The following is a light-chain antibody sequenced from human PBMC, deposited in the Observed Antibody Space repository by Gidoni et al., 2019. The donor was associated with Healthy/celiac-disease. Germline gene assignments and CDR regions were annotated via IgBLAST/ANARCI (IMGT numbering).Light chain of an antibody. V-gene: IGKV4-1*01. Sequence: IVMTQSPDSLAVSLGERATINSKSSQSVLDSSNNKNYLAWYQQKPGQPPKLLIYWASTRESGVPDRFSGSGSGTDFTLTISSLQAEDVAVYYCQQYYSSWTFGQGTKVEIK. J-gene: IGKJ1*01. CDR1: QSVLDSSNNKNY. CDR2: WAS. CDR3: QQYYSSWT.